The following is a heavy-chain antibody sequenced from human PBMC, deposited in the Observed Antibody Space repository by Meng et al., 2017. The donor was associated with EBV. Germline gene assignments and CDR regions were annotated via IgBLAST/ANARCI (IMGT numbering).Heavy chain of an antibody. Sequence: QVQLVQSGAEVKKPXASVKGXCKASGYTFTSYDINWVRQATGQGLEWMGWMNPNSGNTGYAQKFQGRVTMTRNTSISTAYMELSSLRSEDTAVYYCARGVRLASSEPTFDYWGQGTMVTVSS. CDR2: MNPNSGNT. D-gene: IGHD4-17*01. CDR1: GYTFTSYD. J-gene: IGHJ4*02. CDR3: ARGVRLASSEPTFDY. V-gene: IGHV1-8*01.